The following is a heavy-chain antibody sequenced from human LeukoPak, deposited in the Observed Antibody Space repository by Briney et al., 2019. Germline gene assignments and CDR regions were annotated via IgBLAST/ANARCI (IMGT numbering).Heavy chain of an antibody. Sequence: GGSLRLSCAASGFTFSSYAMSWVRQAPGKGLEWVSAISGSGGSTYYADSVKGRFTISRDNSKNTLYLQMNSLGAEDTAVYYCTTDAPYYYGSGTKTDAFDLWGQGTMVTVSS. V-gene: IGHV3-23*01. CDR2: ISGSGGST. D-gene: IGHD3-10*01. CDR1: GFTFSSYA. CDR3: TTDAPYYYGSGTKTDAFDL. J-gene: IGHJ3*01.